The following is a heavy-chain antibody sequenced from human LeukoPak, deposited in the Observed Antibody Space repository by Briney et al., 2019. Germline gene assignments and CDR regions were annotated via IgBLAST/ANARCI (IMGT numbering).Heavy chain of an antibody. J-gene: IGHJ4*02. V-gene: IGHV3-23*01. Sequence: GGSLRLSCAAPGFTFSSFGMHWVRQAPGKGLEWVSSISGSGDSTYHADSVKGRFTISRDNSKNTLYLQMNSLRAEDTAVYYCAKDLDDILTGSRRGDDCWGQGTLVTVSS. D-gene: IGHD3-9*01. CDR3: AKDLDDILTGSRRGDDC. CDR2: ISGSGDST. CDR1: GFTFSSFG.